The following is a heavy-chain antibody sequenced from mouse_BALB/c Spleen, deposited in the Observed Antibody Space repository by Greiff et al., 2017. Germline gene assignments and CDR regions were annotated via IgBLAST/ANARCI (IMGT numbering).Heavy chain of an antibody. D-gene: IGHD2-12*01. CDR1: GFTFTDYY. V-gene: IGHV7-3*02. CDR2: IRNKANGYTT. Sequence: EVKLMESGGGLVQPGGSLRLSCATSGFTFTDYYMSWVRQTPGKALEWLGFIRNKANGYTTEYSASVKGRFTISRDNSQSILYLQMNTLRAEDSATYYCARDGYYRFYAMDYWGQGTSVTVSS. J-gene: IGHJ4*01. CDR3: ARDGYYRFYAMDY.